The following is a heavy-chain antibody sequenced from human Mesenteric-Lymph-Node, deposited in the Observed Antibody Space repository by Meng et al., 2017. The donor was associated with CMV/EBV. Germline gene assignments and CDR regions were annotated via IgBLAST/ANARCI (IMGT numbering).Heavy chain of an antibody. CDR2: IYYSGST. Sequence: ESLKISCTVSGGSISSSSYYWGWIRQPPGKGLEWIGSIYYSGSTYYNPSLKSRVTISVDTSKNQFSLKLSSVTAADTAVYYCARVGGSSWYEYYYYGMDVWGQGTTVTVSS. D-gene: IGHD6-13*01. CDR1: GGSISSSSYY. J-gene: IGHJ6*02. CDR3: ARVGGSSWYEYYYYGMDV. V-gene: IGHV4-39*07.